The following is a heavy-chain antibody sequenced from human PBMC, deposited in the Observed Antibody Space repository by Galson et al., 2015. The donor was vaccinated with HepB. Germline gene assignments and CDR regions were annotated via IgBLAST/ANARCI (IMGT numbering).Heavy chain of an antibody. CDR1: TDSITDSITNYY. D-gene: IGHD5-24*01. J-gene: IGHJ4*02. V-gene: IGHV4-59*01. CDR2: IYKNGAT. Sequence: ETLSLTCTVSTDSITDSITNYYWNWIRQPPGKRLEWIAYIYKNGATEYNPSLKSRVSMSLDTSKNQFSLRLTSVTAADTAVYYCVRGRDPYKTGYWGQGTLVTVSS. CDR3: VRGRDPYKTGY.